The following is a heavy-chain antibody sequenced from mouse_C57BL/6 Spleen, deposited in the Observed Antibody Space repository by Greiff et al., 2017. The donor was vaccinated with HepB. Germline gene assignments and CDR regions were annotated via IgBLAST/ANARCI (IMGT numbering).Heavy chain of an antibody. D-gene: IGHD1-1*01. V-gene: IGHV1-55*01. CDR2: IYPGSGST. CDR3: ARRPGSSYGAMDY. J-gene: IGHJ4*01. Sequence: QVQLQQPGAELVKPGASVKMSCKASGYTFTSYWITWVKQRPGQGLEWIGDIYPGSGSTNYNEKFKSKSTLTVDTSSSTAYMQLSSLTSEDSAVYYCARRPGSSYGAMDYWGQGTSVTVSS. CDR1: GYTFTSYW.